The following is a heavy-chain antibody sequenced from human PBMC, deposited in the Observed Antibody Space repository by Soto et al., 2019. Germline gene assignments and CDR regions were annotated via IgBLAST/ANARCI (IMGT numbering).Heavy chain of an antibody. CDR1: GFTFSSYA. J-gene: IGHJ4*02. D-gene: IGHD2-15*01. CDR2: ISGSGGST. V-gene: IGHV3-23*01. CDR3: ANLRPYCSGGSCYSFDY. Sequence: EVQLLESGGGLVQPGGSLRLSCAASGFTFSSYAMSWVRQAPGKGLEWVSAISGSGGSTYYADSVKGRFTISRDNSKNTLYLQMNSLRAEDTAVYYWANLRPYCSGGSCYSFDYWGQGTLVTVSS.